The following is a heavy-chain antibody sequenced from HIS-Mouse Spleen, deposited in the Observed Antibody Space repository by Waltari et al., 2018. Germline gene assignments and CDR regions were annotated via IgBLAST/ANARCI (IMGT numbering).Heavy chain of an antibody. CDR3: ARALLSGSSTSCYLDY. V-gene: IGHV3-7*01. CDR1: GFTFSSYW. D-gene: IGHD2-2*01. CDR2: IKQDGSEK. Sequence: EVQLVESGGGLVQPGGSVRLSCAAAGFTFSSYWMSWVREGPGKGLEWVANIKQDGSEKYYVDSVKGRFTISRDNAKNSLYLQMNSLRAEDTAVYYCARALLSGSSTSCYLDYWGQGTLVTVSS. J-gene: IGHJ4*02.